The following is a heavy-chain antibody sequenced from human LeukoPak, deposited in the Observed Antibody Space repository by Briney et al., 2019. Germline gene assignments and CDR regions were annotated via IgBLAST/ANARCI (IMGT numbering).Heavy chain of an antibody. CDR2: ISSSGSYT. Sequence: GGSLRLSCADSEFTFSSFAMNWVRQAPGKGLQWVSSISSSGSYTYYADSVKGRFTISRDNAKKSLFLQMNSLRAEDTAVYYCARVADYDYVWGSSGPADSWGQGTLVTVSS. J-gene: IGHJ4*02. V-gene: IGHV3-21*01. CDR3: ARVADYDYVWGSSGPADS. CDR1: EFTFSSFA. D-gene: IGHD3-16*01.